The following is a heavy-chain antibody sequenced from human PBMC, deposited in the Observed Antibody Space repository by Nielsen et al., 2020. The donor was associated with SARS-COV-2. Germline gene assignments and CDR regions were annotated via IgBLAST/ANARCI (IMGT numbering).Heavy chain of an antibody. CDR3: AREASSWPDDYYGMDV. CDR1: GDSVSSNSAA. V-gene: IGHV6-1*01. CDR2: TYYRSKWYN. J-gene: IGHJ6*02. D-gene: IGHD6-13*01. Sequence: SCAISGDSVSSNSAAWNWIRQSPSRGLEWLGRTYYRSKWYNDYAVSVKSRITINPDTSKNQFSLQLNSVTPEDTAVYYCAREASSWPDDYYGMDVWGQGTTVTVSS.